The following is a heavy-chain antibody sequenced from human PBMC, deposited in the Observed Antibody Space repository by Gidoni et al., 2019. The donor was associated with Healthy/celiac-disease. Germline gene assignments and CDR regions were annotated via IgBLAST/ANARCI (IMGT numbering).Heavy chain of an antibody. Sequence: QVQLVESGGGVVQPGRSLRLSCAASGFTFRSYGMHWVRQAPGKGLEWVAVIWYDGSNKHYADSVKGRFTVSRDNSMNTLYLQMNSLRAEDTTVYYCARDFGHRPRPGIAAAGPDYWGQGTLVTVSS. V-gene: IGHV3-33*01. CDR2: IWYDGSNK. CDR3: ARDFGHRPRPGIAAAGPDY. J-gene: IGHJ4*02. CDR1: GFTFRSYG. D-gene: IGHD6-13*01.